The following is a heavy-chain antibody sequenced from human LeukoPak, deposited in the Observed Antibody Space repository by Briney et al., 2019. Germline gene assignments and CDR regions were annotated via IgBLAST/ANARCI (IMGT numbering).Heavy chain of an antibody. J-gene: IGHJ4*02. CDR2: ISSSSSTI. CDR1: GFTFSSYS. CDR3: ARDWSSHFDY. Sequence: GGSLRLSCAASGFTFSSYSMNWVRQAQGKGRGWVSYISSSSSTIYYAASVKGRFTISRDNAKNSLYLQMNSLRAEDTAVYYCARDWSSHFDYWGQGTLVTVSS. D-gene: IGHD3-3*01. V-gene: IGHV3-48*01.